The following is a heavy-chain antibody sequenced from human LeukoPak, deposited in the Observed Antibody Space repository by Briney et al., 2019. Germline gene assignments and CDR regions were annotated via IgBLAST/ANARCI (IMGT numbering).Heavy chain of an antibody. Sequence: GESLKISRKGSGYSFSTYWIGWVRQMPGKGLERMGVIYPHDSDTRYSPSFQGQVTISADKSISTAYLQWSSLRASDTAIYYCARHHRSGYYYFDYWGQGTLVTVSS. D-gene: IGHD3-10*01. CDR2: IYPHDSDT. CDR1: GYSFSTYW. V-gene: IGHV5-51*01. J-gene: IGHJ4*02. CDR3: ARHHRSGYYYFDY.